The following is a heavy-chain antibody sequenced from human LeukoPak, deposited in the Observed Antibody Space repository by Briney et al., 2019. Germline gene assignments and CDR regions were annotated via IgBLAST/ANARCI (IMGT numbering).Heavy chain of an antibody. CDR1: GGSFSGNY. V-gene: IGHV4-4*07. CDR2: MYTSGSGHT. CDR3: ARGGGYGEV. J-gene: IGHJ4*02. Sequence: PSETLSLTCAVFGGSFSGNYWSYIRQPAGKGLEWIGRMYTSGSGHTNYNPSLKSRVTMSVDTSKNQFSLKLTSVTAADTAVYYCARGGGYGEVWGQGTLVTVSS. D-gene: IGHD4-17*01.